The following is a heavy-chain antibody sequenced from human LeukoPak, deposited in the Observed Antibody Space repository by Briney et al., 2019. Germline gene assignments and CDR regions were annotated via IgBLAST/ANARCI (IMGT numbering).Heavy chain of an antibody. J-gene: IGHJ4*02. CDR1: GFTFSSYA. Sequence: GGSLRLSCAASGFTFSSYAMHWVRQAPGKGLEWVAVIPYDGSNKYYADSVKGRFTISRDNSKNTLYLQMNSLRAEDTAVYYCARAPVRLLVDYWGQGTLVTVSS. V-gene: IGHV3-30-3*01. CDR2: IPYDGSNK. CDR3: ARAPVRLLVDY. D-gene: IGHD2-15*01.